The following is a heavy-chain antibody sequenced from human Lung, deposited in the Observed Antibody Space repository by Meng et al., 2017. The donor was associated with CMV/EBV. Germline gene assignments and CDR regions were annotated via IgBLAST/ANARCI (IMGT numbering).Heavy chain of an antibody. V-gene: IGHV5-51*01. CDR1: GYSFTSYW. D-gene: IGHD3-3*01. CDR2: IYPGDSDT. J-gene: IGHJ6*02. Sequence: SXKGSGYSFTSYWIGWVRQMPGKGLEWMGIIYPGDSDTRYSPSFQGQVTISADKSISTAYLQWSSLKASDTAMYYCARSFYDFWSGYTDYYYGMDVWXQGTXVTVSS. CDR3: ARSFYDFWSGYTDYYYGMDV.